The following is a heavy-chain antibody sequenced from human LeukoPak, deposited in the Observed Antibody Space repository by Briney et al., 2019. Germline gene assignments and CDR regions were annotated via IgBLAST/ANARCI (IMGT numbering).Heavy chain of an antibody. Sequence: GTSLRLSCAASGFTFSSYAMSWVRQAPGKGLEWVSGVNGDGGITYYADSVKGRFTIARDNSKSTLYIQMNSLRAEDTAVYYCARAKPKNMVRGLIMRRESRYYFDYWGQGTLVTVSS. CDR2: VNGDGGIT. V-gene: IGHV3-23*01. J-gene: IGHJ4*02. CDR1: GFTFSSYA. CDR3: ARAKPKNMVRGLIMRRESRYYFDY. D-gene: IGHD3-10*01.